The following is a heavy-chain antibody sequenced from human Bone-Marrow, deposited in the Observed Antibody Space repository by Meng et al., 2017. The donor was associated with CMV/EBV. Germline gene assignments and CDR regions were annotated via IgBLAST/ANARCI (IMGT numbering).Heavy chain of an antibody. D-gene: IGHD3-22*01. Sequence: GESLKIACAASGFTFSSYWMHWVRQAPGKGLVWVSRINSDGSSTSYADSVKGRFTISRDNAKNTLYLQMNSLRAEDTAVYYCARDPIGSGYAYFDYWGQGTLVTVSS. CDR3: ARDPIGSGYAYFDY. CDR1: GFTFSSYW. V-gene: IGHV3-74*01. CDR2: INSDGSST. J-gene: IGHJ4*02.